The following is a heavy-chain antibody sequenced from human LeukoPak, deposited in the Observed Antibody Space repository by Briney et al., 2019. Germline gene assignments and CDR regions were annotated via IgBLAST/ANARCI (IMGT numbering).Heavy chain of an antibody. Sequence: ASVKVSCKASGYTFTSYGISWVRQAPGQGLEWMGWISAYNGNTNYAQKLQGRVTMTTDTSTSTAYMELRSLRSDDTAVYYCARTVLVVRGYYYYMDVWGKGTTVTISS. CDR2: ISAYNGNT. V-gene: IGHV1-18*01. J-gene: IGHJ6*03. CDR1: GYTFTSYG. CDR3: ARTVLVVRGYYYYMDV. D-gene: IGHD2-8*02.